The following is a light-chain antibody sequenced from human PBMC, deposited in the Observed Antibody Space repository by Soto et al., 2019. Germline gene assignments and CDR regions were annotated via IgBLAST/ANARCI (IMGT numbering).Light chain of an antibody. CDR1: SGSIASNY. CDR2: EDN. CDR3: QSYDSSNQV. V-gene: IGLV6-57*03. J-gene: IGLJ2*01. Sequence: NFMLTQPHSVSESPGKTVTISCTRSSGSIASNYVQWYQQRPGSAPTTVIYEDNQRPSGVPDRFSGSIDSSSNSASLTISGLKTEGEADYSCQSYDSSNQVFGGGTKLTVL.